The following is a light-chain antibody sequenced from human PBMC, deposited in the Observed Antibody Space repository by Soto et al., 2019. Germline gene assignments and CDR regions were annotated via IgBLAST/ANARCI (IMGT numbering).Light chain of an antibody. CDR1: QSISSY. CDR2: AAS. Sequence: DIQMTQSPSSLSASVGDRVTITCRASQSISSYLNWYQQKPGKAPKVLIYAASSLQSGVPSRFSGSGSGTDFTLTISSLQPEDFATYYCQQSYSHRTFGQGTKVDIK. V-gene: IGKV1-39*01. CDR3: QQSYSHRT. J-gene: IGKJ1*01.